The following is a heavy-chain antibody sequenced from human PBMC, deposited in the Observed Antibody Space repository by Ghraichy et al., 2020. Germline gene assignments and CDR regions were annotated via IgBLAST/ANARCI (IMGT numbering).Heavy chain of an antibody. CDR3: ARVYRGYSGSYYDY. D-gene: IGHD1-26*01. Sequence: ASVKVSCKASGYTFTGYYMHWVRQAPGQGLEWMGWINPNSGGTNYAQKFQGRVTMTRDTSISTVYMELSRLRSDDTAVYYCARVYRGYSGSYYDYWGQGTLVTVSS. J-gene: IGHJ4*02. V-gene: IGHV1-2*02. CDR2: INPNSGGT. CDR1: GYTFTGYY.